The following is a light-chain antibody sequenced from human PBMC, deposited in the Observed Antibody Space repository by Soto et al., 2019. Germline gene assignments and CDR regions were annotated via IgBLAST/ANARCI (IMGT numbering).Light chain of an antibody. CDR1: QSISNY. Sequence: EIVMTQSPATLSVSPGERATLSCRASQSISNYLVWYQHKPGQAPRLLIYGASTRATGVPARFSGSGSGTEFTLTISRLEPEDFAVYYCQQYGSSPQAFGQGTKVDIK. V-gene: IGKV3-15*01. CDR3: QQYGSSPQA. CDR2: GAS. J-gene: IGKJ1*01.